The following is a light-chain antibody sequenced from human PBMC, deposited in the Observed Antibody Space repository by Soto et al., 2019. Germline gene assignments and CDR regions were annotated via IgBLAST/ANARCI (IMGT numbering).Light chain of an antibody. V-gene: IGKV1-39*01. Sequence: DIQMTQSPSSLSASIGDRVTSTCRASQTVNTYLHWYQQKPGKAPKLLIYAASNLQSGVPSRFSGCGSGTNFTLSLISLQPEDFATYYCQQGYSNPCPFGQGTKVEIK. J-gene: IGKJ1*01. CDR1: QTVNTY. CDR2: AAS. CDR3: QQGYSNPCP.